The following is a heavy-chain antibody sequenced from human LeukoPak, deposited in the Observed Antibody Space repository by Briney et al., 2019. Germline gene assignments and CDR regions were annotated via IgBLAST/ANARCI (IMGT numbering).Heavy chain of an antibody. CDR2: IQHSGST. CDR3: ATGSQWLVMFEY. CDR1: GGSISSYY. D-gene: IGHD6-19*01. Sequence: KPSETLSLTCTVSGGSISSYYWSWIRQPPGKGLEWIGYIQHSGSTKYNPSLKSRVTISVDTSKNQFSLKLSSVTAADTAVYYCATGSQWLVMFEYWGQGTLVTVSS. J-gene: IGHJ4*02. V-gene: IGHV4-59*01.